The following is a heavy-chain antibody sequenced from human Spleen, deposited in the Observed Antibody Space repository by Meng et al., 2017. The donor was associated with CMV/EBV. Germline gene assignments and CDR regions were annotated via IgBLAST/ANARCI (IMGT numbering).Heavy chain of an antibody. Sequence: ASVKVSCKASGYTFTAHYFHWVRQAPGQGLEWMGWIHPHRGDTNYAQQFQGRVTLTRDTSINTGYMELSRLRSDDTAVYYCAAGSHSNSWYGNAFDIWGQGTMVTVSS. CDR1: GYTFTAHY. V-gene: IGHV1-2*02. CDR3: AAGSHSNSWYGNAFDI. CDR2: IHPHRGDT. J-gene: IGHJ3*02. D-gene: IGHD6-13*01.